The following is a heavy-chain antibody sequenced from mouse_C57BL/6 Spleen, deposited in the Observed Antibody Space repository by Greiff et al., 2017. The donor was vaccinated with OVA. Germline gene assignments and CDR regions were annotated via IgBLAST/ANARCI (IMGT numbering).Heavy chain of an antibody. V-gene: IGHV1-62-2*01. CDR2: FYPGSGSI. CDR1: GYTFTEYT. J-gene: IGHJ4*01. D-gene: IGHD1-1*01. CDR3: ARHEDRGVGAFYDFAMDY. Sequence: QVQLQQSGAELVKPGASVKLSCKASGYTFTEYTIHWVKQRSGKGLEWIGWFYPGSGSIKYNEKFKDKATLTADKSSSTVYMELSRLTSEDSAVYFCARHEDRGVGAFYDFAMDYWGQGTSVTVSS.